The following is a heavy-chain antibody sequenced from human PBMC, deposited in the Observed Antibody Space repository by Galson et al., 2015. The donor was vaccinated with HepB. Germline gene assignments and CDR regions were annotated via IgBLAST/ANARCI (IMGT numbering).Heavy chain of an antibody. D-gene: IGHD3-10*01. CDR2: ISDGDT. Sequence: SLRLSCAASVFSFSSYAMSWVRQAPGKGLEWVSGISDGDTYYADSVKGRFTISRDNSKNALYLQMNSLRAEDTAVYYCVKESYYGSGWGQGTLVTVSS. J-gene: IGHJ4*02. CDR3: VKESYYGSG. CDR1: VFSFSSYA. V-gene: IGHV3-23*01.